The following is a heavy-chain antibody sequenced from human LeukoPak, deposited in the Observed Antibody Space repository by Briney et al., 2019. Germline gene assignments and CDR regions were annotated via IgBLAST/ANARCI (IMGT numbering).Heavy chain of an antibody. J-gene: IGHJ4*02. Sequence: GASVKVSCKAAGGTVTSYAIIWGRQAPGHGLEWRGGIIPIFGTANYAQKFQGRVTITADDSTSTAYMEQSSLRTEDTAVYYCASSSGSYRVPGKFDYWGQGTLVTVSS. CDR1: GGTVTSYA. D-gene: IGHD1-26*01. CDR2: IIPIFGTA. CDR3: ASSSGSYRVPGKFDY. V-gene: IGHV1-69*13.